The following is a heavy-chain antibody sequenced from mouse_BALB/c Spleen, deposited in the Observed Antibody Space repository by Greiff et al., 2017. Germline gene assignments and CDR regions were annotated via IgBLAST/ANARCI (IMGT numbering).Heavy chain of an antibody. Sequence: DVKLVESGGGLVKPGGSLKLSCAASGFTFSSYAMSWVRQSPEKRLEWVAEISSGGSYTYYPDTVTGRFTISRDNAKNTLYLEMSSLRSEDTAMYYCARYGTTVAPTGAMDYWGQGTSVTVSS. D-gene: IGHD1-1*01. V-gene: IGHV5-9-4*01. CDR1: GFTFSSYA. CDR3: ARYGTTVAPTGAMDY. CDR2: ISSGGSYT. J-gene: IGHJ4*01.